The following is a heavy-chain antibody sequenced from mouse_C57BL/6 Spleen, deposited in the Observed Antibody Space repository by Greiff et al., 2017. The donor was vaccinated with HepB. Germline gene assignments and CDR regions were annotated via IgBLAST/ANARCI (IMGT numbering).Heavy chain of an antibody. CDR1: GFTFSSYA. J-gene: IGHJ1*03. Sequence: EVQRVESGGGLVKPGGSLKLSCAASGFTFSSYAMSWVRQTPEKRLEWVATISDGGSYTYYPDNVKGRFTISRDNAKNNLYLQMSHLKSEDTAMYYCARGGNSYFDVWGTGTTVTVSS. CDR2: ISDGGSYT. V-gene: IGHV5-4*01. CDR3: ARGGNSYFDV.